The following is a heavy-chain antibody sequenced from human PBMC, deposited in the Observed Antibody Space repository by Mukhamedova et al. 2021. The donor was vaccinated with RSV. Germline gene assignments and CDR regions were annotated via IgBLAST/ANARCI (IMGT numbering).Heavy chain of an antibody. Sequence: VAVISYDGSNEYYADSVKGRFTISRDNSKNTLYLQMNSLRPEDTAVYYCAKDRSLAAAGIRGYFDYWGQGTLVTVSS. CDR3: AKDRSLAAAGIRGYFDY. D-gene: IGHD6-13*01. V-gene: IGHV3-30*18. J-gene: IGHJ4*02. CDR2: ISYDGSNE.